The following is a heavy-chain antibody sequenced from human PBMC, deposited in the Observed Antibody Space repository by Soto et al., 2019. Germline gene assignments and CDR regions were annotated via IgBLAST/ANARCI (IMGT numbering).Heavy chain of an antibody. CDR1: GGSISSYY. CDR2: IYYSGST. CDR3: ARALFRDDSNGYGDY. D-gene: IGHD3-22*01. J-gene: IGHJ4*02. Sequence: QVQLQESGPGLVKPSETLSLTCTVSGGSISSYYWSWIRQPPGKGLEWIGYIYYSGSTNYNPSLKSRVTIAVDTSNTQFSLKLSFVTAVNSAVFSCARALFRDDSNGYGDYWGQGTLVTVSS. V-gene: IGHV4-59*01.